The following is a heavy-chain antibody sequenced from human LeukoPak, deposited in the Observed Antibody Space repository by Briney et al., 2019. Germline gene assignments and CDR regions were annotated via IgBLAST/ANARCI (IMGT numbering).Heavy chain of an antibody. CDR2: ISSSGSTI. V-gene: IGHV3-48*03. Sequence: AGGSLRLSCGASGFPFSSYVMNWVRQAPGKGLEGVSYISSSGSTIYYADSVKGRFTISRDNAKNSLYLQMNSLSAEDTAVYYCAELGITMIGGVWGKGTTVTISS. CDR3: AELGITMIGGV. CDR1: GFPFSSYV. J-gene: IGHJ6*04. D-gene: IGHD3-10*02.